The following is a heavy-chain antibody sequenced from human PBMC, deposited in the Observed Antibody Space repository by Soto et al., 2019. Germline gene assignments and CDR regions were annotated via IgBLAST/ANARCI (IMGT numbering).Heavy chain of an antibody. J-gene: IGHJ6*02. D-gene: IGHD2-15*01. CDR1: GYTFTSYA. V-gene: IGHV1-3*01. CDR2: INAGNGNT. Sequence: GASVKVSCKASGYTFTSYAMHWVRQAPGQRLEWMGWINAGNGNTNYAQKLQGRVTMTTDTSTSTAYMELRSLRSDDTAVYYCARVVAFGPGMDVWGQGTTVTVSS. CDR3: ARVVAFGPGMDV.